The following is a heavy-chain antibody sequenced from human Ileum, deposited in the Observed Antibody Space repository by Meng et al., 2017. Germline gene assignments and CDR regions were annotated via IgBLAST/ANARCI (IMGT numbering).Heavy chain of an antibody. CDR1: CGSISSSFD. V-gene: IGHV4-4*02. Sequence: QVAVQESGPGLVGPSGTLALTCTVSCGSISSSFDWSWVRQSPGKGLEWIGQIYLAGSPNYNPSLESRVTISVDKSKNQFSLRLTSVTAADTAIFYCVRHGGKYFDSWGQGTLVTVSS. J-gene: IGHJ4*02. CDR3: VRHGGKYFDS. CDR2: IYLAGSP. D-gene: IGHD2-15*01.